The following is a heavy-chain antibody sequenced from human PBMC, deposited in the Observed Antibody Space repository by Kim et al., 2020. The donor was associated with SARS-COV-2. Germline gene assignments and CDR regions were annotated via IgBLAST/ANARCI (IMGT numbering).Heavy chain of an antibody. CDR2: ISYDGSNK. CDR3: ARDRNYYDSSGYYYPRYYYYYGMDV. CDR1: GFTFSSYA. Sequence: GGSLRLSCAASGFTFSSYAMHWVRQAPGKGLEWVAVISYDGSNKYYADSVKGRFTISRDNSKNTLYLQMNSLRPEDTAVYYCARDRNYYDSSGYYYPRYYYYYGMDVWGQGTTVTVSS. D-gene: IGHD3-22*01. V-gene: IGHV3-30-3*01. J-gene: IGHJ6*02.